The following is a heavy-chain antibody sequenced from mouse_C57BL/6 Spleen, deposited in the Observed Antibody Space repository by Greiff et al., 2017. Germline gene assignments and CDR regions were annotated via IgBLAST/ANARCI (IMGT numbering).Heavy chain of an antibody. CDR2: IDPENGDT. Sequence: VQLKQSGAELVRPGASVTLSCTASGFNIKDDYMHWVKQRPEQGLEWIGWIDPENGDTEYASKFQGKATITADTSSNTAYLQLSSLTSEDTAVYYCTTGVGNLGDFDYWGQGTTLTVSS. J-gene: IGHJ2*01. D-gene: IGHD3-3*01. CDR1: GFNIKDDY. V-gene: IGHV14-4*01. CDR3: TTGVGNLGDFDY.